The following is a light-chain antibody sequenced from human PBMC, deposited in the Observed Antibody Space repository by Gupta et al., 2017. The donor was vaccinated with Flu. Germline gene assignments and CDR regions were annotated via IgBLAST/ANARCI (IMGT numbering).Light chain of an antibody. J-gene: IGLJ1*01. V-gene: IGLV1-44*01. CDR1: SSNIVSNN. CDR3: AAWDDSLNGHYV. CDR2: GNS. Sequence: QSLLHQPRSPPPTRGPRVTISCSGSSSNIVSNNVNWYQQVPGTAPKLLIYGNSQRPSGVPDRFSGSKSGTSASLAISGLQSEEEADYYCAAWDDSLNGHYVFGTGTKVTAL.